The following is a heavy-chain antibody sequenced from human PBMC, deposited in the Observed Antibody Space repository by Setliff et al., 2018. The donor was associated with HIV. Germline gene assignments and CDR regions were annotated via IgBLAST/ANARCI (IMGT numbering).Heavy chain of an antibody. D-gene: IGHD3-3*01. V-gene: IGHV4-34*01. CDR2: INHSGRT. CDR1: GGSFSDYY. J-gene: IGHJ4*02. Sequence: SETLSLTCAVYGGSFSDYYWSWIRQAPGKGLEWIGEINHSGRTNFNPSLKSQVTISIDTSKQQVSLKLSSVTAADTAVYYCARAPITIFGVIIIPVYFDYWGQGTLVTVSS. CDR3: ARAPITIFGVIIIPVYFDY.